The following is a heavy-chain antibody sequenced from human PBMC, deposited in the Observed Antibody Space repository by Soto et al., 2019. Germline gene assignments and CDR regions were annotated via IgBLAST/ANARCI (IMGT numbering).Heavy chain of an antibody. J-gene: IGHJ3*02. CDR2: ISYDGSNK. CDR3: AKDQARLDYGDYGGDAFDI. Sequence: GGSLRLSCAASGFTFSSYGMHWVRQAPGKGLEWVAVISYDGSNKYYADSVKGRFTISRDNSKNTLYLQMNSLRAEDTAVYYCAKDQARLDYGDYGGDAFDIWGQGTMVTVSS. V-gene: IGHV3-30*18. CDR1: GFTFSSYG. D-gene: IGHD4-17*01.